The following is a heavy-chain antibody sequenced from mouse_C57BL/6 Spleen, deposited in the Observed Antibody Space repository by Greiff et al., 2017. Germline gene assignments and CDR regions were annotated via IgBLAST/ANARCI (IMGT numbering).Heavy chain of an antibody. CDR3: ARWGGSSLYYAMDY. CDR2: IDPSDSYT. J-gene: IGHJ4*01. D-gene: IGHD1-1*01. CDR1: GYTFTSYW. V-gene: IGHV1-69*01. Sequence: QVHVKQPGAELVMPGASVKLSCKASGYTFTSYWMHWVKQRPGQGLEWIGEIDPSDSYTNYNQKFKGKSTLTVDKSSSTAYMQLSSLTSEDSAVYYCARWGGSSLYYAMDYWGQGTSVTVSS.